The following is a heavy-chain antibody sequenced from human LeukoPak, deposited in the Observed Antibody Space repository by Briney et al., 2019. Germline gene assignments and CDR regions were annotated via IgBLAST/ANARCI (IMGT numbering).Heavy chain of an antibody. CDR1: GFTVSSNY. J-gene: IGHJ4*02. CDR2: IYSGGST. V-gene: IGHV3-53*04. CDR3: ARVWLVPAAPYFDY. Sequence: GGSLRLSCAASGFTVSSNYMSWVRQAPGKGLEWVSVIYSGGSTYYADSVKGRFTISRHNSKNALYLQMNSPRAEDTAVYYCARVWLVPAAPYFDYWGQGTLVTVSS. D-gene: IGHD2-2*01.